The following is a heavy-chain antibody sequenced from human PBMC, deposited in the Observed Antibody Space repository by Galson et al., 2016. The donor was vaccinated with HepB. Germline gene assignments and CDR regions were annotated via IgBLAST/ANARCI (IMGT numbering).Heavy chain of an antibody. V-gene: IGHV3-53*01. CDR1: GFTVSSNY. CDR2: IHSGCGA. CDR3: ARGGPHNNYFDY. D-gene: IGHD1-1*01. J-gene: IGHJ4*02. Sequence: SLRLSCEASGFTVSSNYMNWVRQPPGQGLEWVTFIHSGCGAYYSDPVKGRFTISTDNSKNTLYLQMNSLRAEDTAIYYCARGGPHNNYFDYWGQGTLVTVSS.